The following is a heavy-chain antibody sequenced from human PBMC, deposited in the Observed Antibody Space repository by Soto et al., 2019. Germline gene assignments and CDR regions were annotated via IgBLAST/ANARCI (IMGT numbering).Heavy chain of an antibody. CDR1: GGSFSGYY. V-gene: IGHV4-34*01. CDR3: ATSPRYSSGWYDY. D-gene: IGHD6-19*01. CDR2: INHSGST. Sequence: PSETLSLTCAAYGGSFSGYYWSWIRQPPGKGLEWIGEINHSGSTNYNPSLKSRVTISVDTSKNQFSLKLSSVTAADTAVYYCATSPRYSSGWYDYWGQGTLVTVSS. J-gene: IGHJ4*02.